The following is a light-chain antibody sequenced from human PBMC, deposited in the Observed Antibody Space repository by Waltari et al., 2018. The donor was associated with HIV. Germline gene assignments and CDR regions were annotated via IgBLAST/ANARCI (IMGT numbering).Light chain of an antibody. Sequence: QSVLTQPPSASGTPGQRVTISCSGSTSNIGSKDVYWFQHLPGTAPKLLIYRTNQRRSGVPDRFSGSKSGTSASLAISGLRSDDEADYYCAAWDDTLSSYVFGTGTTVTV. V-gene: IGLV1-47*01. CDR2: RTN. J-gene: IGLJ1*01. CDR1: TSNIGSKD. CDR3: AAWDDTLSSYV.